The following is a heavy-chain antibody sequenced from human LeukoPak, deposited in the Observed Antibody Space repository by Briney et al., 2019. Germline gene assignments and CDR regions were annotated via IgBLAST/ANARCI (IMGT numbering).Heavy chain of an antibody. D-gene: IGHD3-22*01. CDR1: GGSISSYY. V-gene: IGHV4-59*08. CDR3: ARRRESYYYHFDY. J-gene: IGHJ4*02. Sequence: SETLSLTCTVSGGSISSYYWSWIRQPPGKGLEWIGYIYYSGSTNYNPSLKSRVTISVDTSKNQLSLKLSSVTAADTAVYYCARRRESYYYHFDYWGQGTLVTVSS. CDR2: IYYSGST.